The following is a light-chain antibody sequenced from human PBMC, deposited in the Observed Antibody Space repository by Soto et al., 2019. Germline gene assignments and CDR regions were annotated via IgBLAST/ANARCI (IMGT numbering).Light chain of an antibody. V-gene: IGLV7-46*01. CDR2: DTS. CDR1: TGAVTSGHY. Sequence: QAVVTQESSLTVSPGGTVTLTCGSSTGAVTSGHYPYWFQQKPGQAPRTLIYDTSNTHSWTPARFSGSLLGGKAALTLSGAQPEDEAEYYCLLADIGRRIFGGGTQLTVL. CDR3: LLADIGRRI. J-gene: IGLJ2*01.